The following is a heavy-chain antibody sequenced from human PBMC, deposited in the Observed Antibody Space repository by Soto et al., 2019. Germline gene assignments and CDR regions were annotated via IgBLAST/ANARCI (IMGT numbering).Heavy chain of an antibody. V-gene: IGHV1-18*01. CDR1: GYNFTSYG. Sequence: QVQLVQSGSEVKKPGASVKVSCKASGYNFTSYGISWVRQAPGQGLEWMGWISGYNGNTNSAQKLQGRVTMTTDTSTTTAYMELRSLRSDDTAVYYCARGRTSSPYFYVMDVWGQGTTVTVSS. D-gene: IGHD6-13*01. CDR3: ARGRTSSPYFYVMDV. CDR2: ISGYNGNT. J-gene: IGHJ6*02.